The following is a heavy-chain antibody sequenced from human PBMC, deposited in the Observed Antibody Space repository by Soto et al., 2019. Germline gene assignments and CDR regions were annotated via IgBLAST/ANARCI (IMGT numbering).Heavy chain of an antibody. J-gene: IGHJ4*02. Sequence: GGSLRLSCAASGFTFSSYAMSWVRQAPGKGLEWVSAISGSGGSTYYADSVKGRFTISRDNSKNTLYLQMNSLRAEDTAVYYCAKFKLRLRGIIAAAYDYWGQGTLVTVSS. CDR1: GFTFSSYA. D-gene: IGHD6-13*01. CDR2: ISGSGGST. V-gene: IGHV3-23*01. CDR3: AKFKLRLRGIIAAAYDY.